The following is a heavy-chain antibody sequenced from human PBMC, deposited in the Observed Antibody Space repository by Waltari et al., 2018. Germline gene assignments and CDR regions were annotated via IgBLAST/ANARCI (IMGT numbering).Heavy chain of an antibody. D-gene: IGHD3-16*02. CDR3: ARGDYDYVWGSYHFNSVFDY. CDR2: ISSSSSTR. Sequence: EVQLVESGGGLVQPGGSLRLSCAASGFTFSSYSMNWVRQAPGKGLEWVSYISSSSSTRDYADSVKGRFTISRDNAKNSLYLQMNSLRDEDTAVYYCARGDYDYVWGSYHFNSVFDYWGQGTLVTVSA. J-gene: IGHJ4*02. CDR1: GFTFSSYS. V-gene: IGHV3-48*02.